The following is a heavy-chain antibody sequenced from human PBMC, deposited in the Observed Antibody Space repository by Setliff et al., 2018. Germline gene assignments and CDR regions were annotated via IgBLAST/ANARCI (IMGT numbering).Heavy chain of an antibody. CDR1: ALTFSRYW. J-gene: IGHJ4*02. Sequence: LRLSCAASALTFSRYWMKWVRQAPGKGLEWLASINPHGSEKYYADSVKGRFTISRDNAKNSLSLQMNNLRTEDTAVYYCFGAGTCSYWGQGTLVTVSS. CDR3: FGAGTCSY. D-gene: IGHD3-10*01. CDR2: INPHGSEK. V-gene: IGHV3-7*01.